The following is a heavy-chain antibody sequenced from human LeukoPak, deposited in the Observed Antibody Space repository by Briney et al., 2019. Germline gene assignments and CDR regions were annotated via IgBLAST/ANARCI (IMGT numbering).Heavy chain of an antibody. CDR1: GFTFSNYA. J-gene: IGHJ4*02. Sequence: PGGSPRLSCAASGFTFSNYAMSWVRQAPGKGPEWVSGVRGRGSTFYSDSVKGRFTISRDNTKNTVHLQMNSLRADDTAVYYCAKEEAEVGRPNFHSWGQGTLVTVSS. CDR3: AKEEAEVGRPNFHS. V-gene: IGHV3-23*01. CDR2: VRGRGST.